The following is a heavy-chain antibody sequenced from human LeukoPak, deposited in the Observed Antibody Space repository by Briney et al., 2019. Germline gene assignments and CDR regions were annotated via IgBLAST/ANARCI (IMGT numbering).Heavy chain of an antibody. Sequence: SVKVSCKASGGTFNRHAISWVRQAPGQGLEWIGGITPMFGTANYAQKFQGRVTITADESTSTAYMELSSLRSEDTAVYYCVRDGSYYDTSGYYYLYWGQGTLVTVSS. J-gene: IGHJ4*02. CDR3: VRDGSYYDTSGYYYLY. D-gene: IGHD3-22*01. CDR2: ITPMFGTA. V-gene: IGHV1-69*13. CDR1: GGTFNRHA.